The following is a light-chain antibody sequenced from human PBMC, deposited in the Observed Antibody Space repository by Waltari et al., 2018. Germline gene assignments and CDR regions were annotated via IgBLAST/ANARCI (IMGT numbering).Light chain of an antibody. J-gene: IGKJ4*01. V-gene: IGKV3-20*01. Sequence: EIVLTQSPDILSLSPGERATLSCRASQSVSSSHLVWYQQKPGQAPRLLIHGTSNRATCIPDRFSGSGSGTDFTLTISRLEPDDFAVYYCQQYGSSHPLSFGGGTKVEIK. CDR3: QQYGSSHPLS. CDR1: QSVSSSH. CDR2: GTS.